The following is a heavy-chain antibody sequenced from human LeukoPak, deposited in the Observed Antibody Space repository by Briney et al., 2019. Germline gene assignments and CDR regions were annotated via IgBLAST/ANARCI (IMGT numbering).Heavy chain of an antibody. D-gene: IGHD3-10*01. CDR1: GFTFDDYG. V-gene: IGHV3-20*04. Sequence: GGSLRLSCAASGFTFDDYGMSWVRQAPGKGLEWVSGINWNGGSTGYADSVKGRFPISRDNAKNSLYLQMNSLRAEDTALYYCARRYRFRGNTVPDAFDIWGQGTMVTVSS. CDR2: INWNGGST. CDR3: ARRYRFRGNTVPDAFDI. J-gene: IGHJ3*02.